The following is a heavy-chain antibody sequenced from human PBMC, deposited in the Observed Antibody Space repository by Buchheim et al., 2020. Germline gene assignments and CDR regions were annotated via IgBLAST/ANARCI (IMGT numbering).Heavy chain of an antibody. Sequence: QVQLVQSGAEVKKPGASVKVSCKASGYTFTGYYMHWVRQAPGQGLEWMGWINPNSGGTNYAQKFQGWVTLTRDTSISPAHLELSRLRSDDTAVYYCARSGCSSTSCYFFRRHFFDYWGQGTL. CDR2: INPNSGGT. CDR3: ARSGCSSTSCYFFRRHFFDY. CDR1: GYTFTGYY. D-gene: IGHD2-2*01. J-gene: IGHJ4*02. V-gene: IGHV1-2*04.